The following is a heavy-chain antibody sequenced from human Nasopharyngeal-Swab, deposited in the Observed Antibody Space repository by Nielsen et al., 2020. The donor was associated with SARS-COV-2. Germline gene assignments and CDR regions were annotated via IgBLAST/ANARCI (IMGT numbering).Heavy chain of an antibody. V-gene: IGHV4-59*08. J-gene: IGHJ6*02. D-gene: IGHD6-19*01. CDR2: IYYSGST. Sequence: SETLSLTCTVSGGSISSYYWSWIRQPPGKGLEWIGYIYYSGSTNYNPSLKSRVTISVDTSKNQFSLKLSSVTAADTAVYYCARLRIAVAGTGESYYYGMDVWGQGTTVTVSS. CDR1: GGSISSYY. CDR3: ARLRIAVAGTGESYYYGMDV.